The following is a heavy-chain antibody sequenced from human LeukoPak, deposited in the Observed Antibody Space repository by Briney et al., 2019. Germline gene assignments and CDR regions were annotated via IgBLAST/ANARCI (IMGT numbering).Heavy chain of an antibody. D-gene: IGHD5-18*01. CDR2: IWSDGSND. CDR1: GFNFGSDA. J-gene: IGHJ4*02. Sequence: PGGSLRLSCTASGFNFGSDAMHWVRQAPGKGLEWVAFIWSDGSNDHYADSVKGRFTISRDNSKNTLYLQMNSLRAEDTAVFYCARGIDFGDTATDYFDYWGQGTLVTVSS. V-gene: IGHV3-33*01. CDR3: ARGIDFGDTATDYFDY.